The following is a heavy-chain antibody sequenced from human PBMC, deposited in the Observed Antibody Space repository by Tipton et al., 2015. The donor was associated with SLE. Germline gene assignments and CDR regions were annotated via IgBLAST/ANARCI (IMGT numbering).Heavy chain of an antibody. CDR3: ASRLYYYLA. CDR1: GDSISTSHNY. D-gene: IGHD3-10*01. V-gene: IGHV4-39*01. Sequence: TLSLTCTVSGDSISTSHNYWGWIRQPPGKGLEWIGSIHYSGTTYYNPSLKSRITISADMSKNQFSLRLSSLTATDTAVYYCASRLYYYLAWGQGTLVTVSS. CDR2: IHYSGTT. J-gene: IGHJ5*02.